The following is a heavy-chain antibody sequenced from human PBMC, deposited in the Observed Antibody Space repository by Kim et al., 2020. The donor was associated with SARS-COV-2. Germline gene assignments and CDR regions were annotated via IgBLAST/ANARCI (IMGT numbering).Heavy chain of an antibody. CDR3: AKCSILWWGPNDNWFDP. CDR1: GFTFRSYA. Sequence: GGSLRLSCAASGFTFRSYAMSWVRQAPGKGLEWVSAISGSGGSTYYADSLKGRFTISSDNSKNTLYLQMNSLRAEDTAVYYCAKCSILWWGPNDNWFDPWGQGTLVTVSS. V-gene: IGHV3-23*01. J-gene: IGHJ5*02. D-gene: IGHD2-21*01. CDR2: ISGSGGST.